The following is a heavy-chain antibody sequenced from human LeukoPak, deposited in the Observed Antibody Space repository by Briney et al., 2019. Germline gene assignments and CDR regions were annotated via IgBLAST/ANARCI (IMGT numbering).Heavy chain of an antibody. J-gene: IGHJ4*02. CDR3: ARRRDGYNEDFFDY. CDR1: GGSISSSSFY. V-gene: IGHV4-39*01. CDR2: IYYSGST. D-gene: IGHD5-24*01. Sequence: SETLSLTCTVSGGSISSSSFYWGWIRQPPGKGLEWIGSIYYSGSTYYNPSLKSRGTISVDTSRNQFSLKLSSVTAADTAVYYCARRRDGYNEDFFDYWGQGTLVTVSS.